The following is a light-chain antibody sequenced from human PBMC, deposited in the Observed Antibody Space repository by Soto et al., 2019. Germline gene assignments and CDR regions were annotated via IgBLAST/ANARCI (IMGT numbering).Light chain of an antibody. CDR1: SSDVGGYNY. V-gene: IGLV2-14*01. CDR2: EVS. Sequence: QSALTQPASVSGSPGQSITISCTGTSSDVGGYNYVSWYQQHPGKAPKLMIYEVSARPSGVSNRFSGSKSGNTASLTISGLQAEDEADYYCISYTSNSPYVFGTGTKLTVL. CDR3: ISYTSNSPYV. J-gene: IGLJ1*01.